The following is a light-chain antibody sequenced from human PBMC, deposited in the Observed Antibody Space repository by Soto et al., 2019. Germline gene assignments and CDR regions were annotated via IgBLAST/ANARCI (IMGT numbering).Light chain of an antibody. CDR2: VGTGGIVG. V-gene: IGLV9-49*01. J-gene: IGLJ2*01. CDR3: GADHGSGSNFVSVV. Sequence: QLALTQPPSASASLGASVTLTCTLSSGYSNYKVDWYQQRPGKGPRFVMRVGTGGIVGSKGDGIPDRFSVLGSGLNRYLTIKNIQEEDESDYHCGADHGSGSNFVSVVFGGGTKLTVL. CDR1: SGYSNYK.